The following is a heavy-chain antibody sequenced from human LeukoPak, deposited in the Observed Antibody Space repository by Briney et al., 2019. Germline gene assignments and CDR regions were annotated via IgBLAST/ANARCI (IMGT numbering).Heavy chain of an antibody. CDR3: ARSLWFGEFLRFDY. Sequence: PSETLSLTCTVSGGPISSYYRSWIRQPPGKGLEWIGYIYYSGSTNYNPSLKRRVTISVDTSKHQFSLKLSSVTAADTAVYYCARSLWFGEFLRFDYWGQGTLVTVSS. V-gene: IGHV4-59*08. CDR1: GGPISSYY. J-gene: IGHJ4*02. D-gene: IGHD3-10*01. CDR2: IYYSGST.